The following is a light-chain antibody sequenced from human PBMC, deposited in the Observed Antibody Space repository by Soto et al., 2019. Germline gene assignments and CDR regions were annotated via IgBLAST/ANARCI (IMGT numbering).Light chain of an antibody. CDR3: QQRSNWPPWT. CDR2: DAS. V-gene: IGKV3-11*01. J-gene: IGKJ3*01. Sequence: EVVLTQAPATLSLSPGERATLSCRASQSVGTYLAWYQQKPGQPPRLLIYDASNRATGIPARFSGSGSGTDFTLTISSREPEDSAVYYCQQRSNWPPWTFGPGTKVDF. CDR1: QSVGTY.